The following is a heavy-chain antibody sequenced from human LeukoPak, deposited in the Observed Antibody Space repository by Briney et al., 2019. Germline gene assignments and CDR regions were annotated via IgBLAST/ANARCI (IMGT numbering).Heavy chain of an antibody. CDR3: AKSYCSGGSCFSDY. CDR2: ILYDGSNK. CDR1: GFTFSNYG. Sequence: GGSLRLSCAASGFTFSNYGMHWVRWAPGKGLEWLALILYDGSNKYYADSVKGQFTISRDNSKNTLYLQMNSLRAEDTAVYYCAKSYCSGGSCFSDYWGQGTLVTVSS. V-gene: IGHV3-30*02. D-gene: IGHD2-15*01. J-gene: IGHJ4*02.